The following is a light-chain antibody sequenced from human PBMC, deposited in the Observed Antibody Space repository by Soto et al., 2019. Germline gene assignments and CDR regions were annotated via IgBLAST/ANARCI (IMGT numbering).Light chain of an antibody. CDR2: EGS. CDR3: CSYAGSSTFVV. CDR1: SSDVGSYNL. V-gene: IGLV2-23*03. Sequence: QSALTQPASVSGSPGQSITISCTGTSSDVGSYNLVSWYQQHPGKAPKLMIYEGSKRPSGVSNRFSGFKSGNTASRTISGFQAEDEADYCCCSYAGSSTFVVFGGGTKLTVL. J-gene: IGLJ2*01.